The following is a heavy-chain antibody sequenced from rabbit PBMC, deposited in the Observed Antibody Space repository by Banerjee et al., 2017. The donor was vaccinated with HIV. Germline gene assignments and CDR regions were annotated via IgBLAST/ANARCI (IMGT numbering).Heavy chain of an antibody. J-gene: IGHJ4*01. V-gene: IGHV1S45*01. CDR1: GFSFSVKYV. D-gene: IGHD7-1*01. CDR3: AREGTRVTGWNFNL. Sequence: QEQLEESGGDLVKPEGSLTLTCTASGFSFSVKYVMCWVRQAPGKGLEWIACINTSSGNTDDPNWAKGRFTIARTSSTTVTRQMTSLTAADTATYFCAREGTRVTGWNFNLWGPGTLVTVS. CDR2: INTSSGNT.